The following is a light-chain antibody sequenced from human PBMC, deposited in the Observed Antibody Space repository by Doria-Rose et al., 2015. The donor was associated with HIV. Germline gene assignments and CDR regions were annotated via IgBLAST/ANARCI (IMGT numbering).Light chain of an antibody. CDR3: CSYAGSDTPYV. CDR1: SSDVGGYNY. Sequence: QPVLTQPRSVSGSPGQSVTISCTGGSSDVGGYNYVSWYQGHPGKAPKLMMYDVSKRPSGVPDRFSGSKSGNTASLTISGLQAEDEADYYCCSYAGSDTPYVFGTGTKVTVL. J-gene: IGLJ1*01. V-gene: IGLV2-11*01. CDR2: DVS.